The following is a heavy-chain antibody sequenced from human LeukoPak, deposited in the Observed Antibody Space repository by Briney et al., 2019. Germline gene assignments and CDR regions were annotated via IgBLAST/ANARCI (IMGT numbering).Heavy chain of an antibody. CDR3: ASFRRMYSGYDYRFDP. CDR1: GGSFSGNY. V-gene: IGHV4-34*01. CDR2: GNHSGST. D-gene: IGHD5-12*01. J-gene: IGHJ5*02. Sequence: SETLSLSCAVYGGSFSGNYWSWIRQPPGKGLEWMGEGNHSGSTNYNPSLKSRVTMSIDTSKNQFSLKMSSVTAADTAVYYCASFRRMYSGYDYRFDPWGQGTLVTVSS.